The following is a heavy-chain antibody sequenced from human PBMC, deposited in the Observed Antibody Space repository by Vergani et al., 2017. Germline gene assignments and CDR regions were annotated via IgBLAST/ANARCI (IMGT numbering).Heavy chain of an antibody. Sequence: QITLKESGPTLVKPTQTLTLTCTFSGFSLNTLGVSVAWIRQPPGKALDWLALIYWNDDQHYSPSLNNRVTITKETSKNQVVLTMTNMDYVDTGTYYCFYRKPECGTTCCFSPVYYNDYMDVWGKGTTVTVSS. CDR1: GFSLNTLGVS. CDR3: FYRKPECGTTCCFSPVYYNDYMDV. J-gene: IGHJ6*03. CDR2: IYWNDDQ. V-gene: IGHV2-5*04. D-gene: IGHD1-7*01.